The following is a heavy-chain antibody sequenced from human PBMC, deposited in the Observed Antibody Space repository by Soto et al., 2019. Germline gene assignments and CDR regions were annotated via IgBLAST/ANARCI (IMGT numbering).Heavy chain of an antibody. V-gene: IGHV1-69*12. Sequence: QVQLVQSGAEVKKPGSSVKVSCKASGGTFSSYAISWVRQSPGQGLEWMGGIIPIFGTADYAQKFQGRVTITADDSTSTAYMELSSLRSEDTAVYYCASVETQRYYYGMDVWGQGTTVTVSS. CDR1: GGTFSSYA. CDR3: ASVETQRYYYGMDV. J-gene: IGHJ6*02. D-gene: IGHD2-15*01. CDR2: IIPIFGTA.